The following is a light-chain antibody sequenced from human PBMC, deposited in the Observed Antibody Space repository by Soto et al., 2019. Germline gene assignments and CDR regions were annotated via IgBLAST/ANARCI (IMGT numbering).Light chain of an antibody. Sequence: EKVMTQSPATLSMSPGERATLSCRASQSVSSFLAWSQQKPGQAPRLLIYGASTRATGSPARFSGSGSGTDFTNTISSLQSEDFAVYYCQQYSNWPSWTFGQGTKVEVK. J-gene: IGKJ1*01. CDR1: QSVSSF. CDR2: GAS. CDR3: QQYSNWPSWT. V-gene: IGKV3-15*01.